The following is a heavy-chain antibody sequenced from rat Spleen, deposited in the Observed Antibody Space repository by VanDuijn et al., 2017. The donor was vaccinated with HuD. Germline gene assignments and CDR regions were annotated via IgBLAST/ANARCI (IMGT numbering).Heavy chain of an antibody. Sequence: EVRLVESGGGLVQPGRSMQLSCAASGFVFSFFPMAWVRQAPTRGLEWVATVSTRGNNTYYRDSVKGRFTVSRDDAKRTLFLQMDSLRSDDTATYYCAGAGYLRDWYFDFWGPGTMVTVSS. V-gene: IGHV5-46*01. D-gene: IGHD2-2*01. CDR1: GFVFSFFP. J-gene: IGHJ1*01. CDR2: VSTRGNNT. CDR3: AGAGYLRDWYFDF.